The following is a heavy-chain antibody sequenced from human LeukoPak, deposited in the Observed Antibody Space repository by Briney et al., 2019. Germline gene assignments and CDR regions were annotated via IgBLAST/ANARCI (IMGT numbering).Heavy chain of an antibody. Sequence: TSETLSLNCGVYGGSFSSYYWSWIRQPAGKGLEWIGRIYTSGSTNYNPSLKSRVTMSVDTSKNQFPLKLSSVTAADTAVYYCARVTTVSYYYYYYMDVWGKGTTVTVSS. D-gene: IGHD4-17*01. V-gene: IGHV4-59*10. CDR1: GGSFSSYY. CDR3: ARVTTVSYYYYYYMDV. CDR2: IYTSGST. J-gene: IGHJ6*03.